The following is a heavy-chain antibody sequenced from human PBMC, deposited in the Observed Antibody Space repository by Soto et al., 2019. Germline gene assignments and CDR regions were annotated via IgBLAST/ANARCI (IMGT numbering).Heavy chain of an antibody. CDR2: INPSGGST. D-gene: IGHD4-17*01. Sequence: ASVKVSCKASGYTFTSYYMHWVRQAPGQGLEWMGIINPSGGSTSYAQKFQGRVTMTRDTSTSTVYMELSSLRSEDTAVYYCARDGTYGAIKIGPYYWGQGTLVTVSS. CDR3: ARDGTYGAIKIGPYY. CDR1: GYTFTSYY. J-gene: IGHJ4*02. V-gene: IGHV1-46*01.